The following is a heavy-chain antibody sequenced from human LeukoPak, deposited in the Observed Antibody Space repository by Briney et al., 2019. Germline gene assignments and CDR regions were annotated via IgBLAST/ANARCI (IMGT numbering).Heavy chain of an antibody. CDR3: ARDGPAQMVDFDY. Sequence: DSVKVSCKASGYTFSGTGWYLYWLRQAPGQGLECMGWIYPYTGATHYAQKFQCRVAMTRDTSISTADMELSRLRPDDTAVYYCARDGPAQMVDFDYWGQETLVTVSS. CDR2: IYPYTGAT. CDR1: GYTFSGTGWY. J-gene: IGHJ4*02. V-gene: IGHV1-2*02. D-gene: IGHD3-10*01.